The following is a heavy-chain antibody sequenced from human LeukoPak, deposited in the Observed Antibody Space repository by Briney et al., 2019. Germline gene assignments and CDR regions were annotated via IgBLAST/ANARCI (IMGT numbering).Heavy chain of an antibody. CDR1: GGSIISYY. CDR2: IHTSGST. V-gene: IGHV4-4*07. J-gene: IGHJ4*02. Sequence: SEPLSLTCPVSGGSIISYYWSWIRQPAGKGLEWIGRIHTSGSTNYKSSPKSRVTMSVDTSKNQFSLKLSSVTAADTAVYYCARYSGIYSYFDYWGQGSPVTVSS. D-gene: IGHD2-21*01. CDR3: ARYSGIYSYFDY.